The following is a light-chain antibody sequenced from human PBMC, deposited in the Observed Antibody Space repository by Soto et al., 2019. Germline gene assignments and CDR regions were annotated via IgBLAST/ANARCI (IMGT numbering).Light chain of an antibody. CDR3: QQTYSIPLT. CDR2: GAS. Sequence: DIQMTQSPSSLSASIGDRVTITCRASQSITTYLNWYQQTPGKVPKLLVYGASSLQSGVPSRFSGSGSGTDFTLTINSLQPEDFATYYCQQTYSIPLTFGGGTKVEIK. V-gene: IGKV1-39*01. J-gene: IGKJ4*01. CDR1: QSITTY.